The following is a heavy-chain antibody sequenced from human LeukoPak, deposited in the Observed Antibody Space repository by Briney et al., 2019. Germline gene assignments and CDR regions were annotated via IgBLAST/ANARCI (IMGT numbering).Heavy chain of an antibody. Sequence: ASVKVSCEVSGYIFTELSMHWVRQAPGQGLEWMGGFNPEDGETFYAQKFQGRVNMTEDTSTDTAYMELSSLSYDDTAVYYCATDGAGDYLNHWGQGTLVTVSS. CDR1: GYIFTELS. D-gene: IGHD4-17*01. V-gene: IGHV1-24*01. CDR2: FNPEDGET. J-gene: IGHJ4*02. CDR3: ATDGAGDYLNH.